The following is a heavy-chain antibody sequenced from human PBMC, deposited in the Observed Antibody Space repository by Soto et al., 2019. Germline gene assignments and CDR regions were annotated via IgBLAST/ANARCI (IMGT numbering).Heavy chain of an antibody. CDR1: GGSISSSNW. Sequence: QVQLQESGPGLVKPSGTLSLTCAVSGGSISSSNWWSWVRQPPGKGLEWIGEIYHSGSTNYNPSLRVRVPLQLARSKNRSSLRRGSVPAADTALFYWAGAAGRGYFDFWAVAPWSLSPQ. CDR3: AGAAGRGYFDF. D-gene: IGHD1-26*01. V-gene: IGHV4-4*02. CDR2: IYHSGST. J-gene: IGHJ2*01.